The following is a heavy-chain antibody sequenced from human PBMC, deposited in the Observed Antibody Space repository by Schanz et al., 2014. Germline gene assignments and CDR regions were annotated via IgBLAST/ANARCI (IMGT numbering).Heavy chain of an antibody. Sequence: QVQLVQSGAEVKKPGASVKVSCKASGYTFSSYGITWVRQAPGQGLEWMGWINGYNGHTLYAQKFQGRVTMTTDTSTSTSYMEMTNLRFDDAAVDYCGRDYTAYVGNYFDYWGQGTLVTVSS. J-gene: IGHJ4*02. CDR1: GYTFSSYG. D-gene: IGHD1-26*01. CDR3: GRDYTAYVGNYFDY. CDR2: INGYNGHT. V-gene: IGHV1-18*01.